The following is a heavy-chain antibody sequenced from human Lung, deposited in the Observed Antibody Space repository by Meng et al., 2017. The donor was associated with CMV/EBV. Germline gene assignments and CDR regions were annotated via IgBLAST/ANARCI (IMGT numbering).Heavy chain of an antibody. CDR1: GFTFSDYY. CDR2: ISSSGSTI. Sequence: GGSLRLXCAASGFTFSDYYMSWIRQAPGKGLEWVSYISSSGSTIYYADSVKGRFTISRDNAKNSLYLQMNSLRAEDTAVHYCARARRVAGDYFDYWGQGTLVTVPS. J-gene: IGHJ4*02. V-gene: IGHV3-11*01. CDR3: ARARRVAGDYFDY. D-gene: IGHD3-3*01.